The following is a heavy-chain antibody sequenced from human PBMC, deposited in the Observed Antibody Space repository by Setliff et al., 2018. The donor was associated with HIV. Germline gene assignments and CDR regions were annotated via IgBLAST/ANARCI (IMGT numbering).Heavy chain of an antibody. CDR2: IYYSGST. Sequence: PSETLSLTCTVSGGSISSYYWSWIRQPPGKGLDWIGYIYYSGSTNYNPSLKSRVTISVDTSKNQFSLKLSSVTAADTAVYYCAKDRSGSYRTFDYWGPGILVTVSS. D-gene: IGHD1-26*01. CDR3: AKDRSGSYRTFDY. V-gene: IGHV4-59*01. J-gene: IGHJ4*02. CDR1: GGSISSYY.